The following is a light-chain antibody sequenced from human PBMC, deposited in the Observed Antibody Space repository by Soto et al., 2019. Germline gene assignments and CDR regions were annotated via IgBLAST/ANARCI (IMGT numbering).Light chain of an antibody. J-gene: IGKJ1*01. CDR3: QQYNNWPQT. CDR2: GAS. Sequence: EIVLTPSPGTLSLSTWERGTVSCXASQSVSSSYLAWYQLKDGQVPRLVIYGASTRATDIPARFSGSGSGTEFTLTISSLQSEDFAEYHCQQYNNWPQTFGQGTKVDI. V-gene: IGKV3-15*01. CDR1: QSVSSSY.